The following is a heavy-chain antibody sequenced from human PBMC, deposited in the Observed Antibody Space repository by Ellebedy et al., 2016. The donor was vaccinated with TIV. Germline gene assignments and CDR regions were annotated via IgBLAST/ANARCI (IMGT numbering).Heavy chain of an antibody. CDR3: AREDMVRGVSGDNWFDP. V-gene: IGHV1-8*01. D-gene: IGHD3-10*01. Sequence: AASVKVSCKASGYTFTSYDINWVRQATGQGLEWMGWMNPNSGNTGYAQKFQGRVTMTRNTSISTAYMELSSLRSEDTAVYYCAREDMVRGVSGDNWFDPWGQGTLVTVSS. CDR1: GYTFTSYD. J-gene: IGHJ5*02. CDR2: MNPNSGNT.